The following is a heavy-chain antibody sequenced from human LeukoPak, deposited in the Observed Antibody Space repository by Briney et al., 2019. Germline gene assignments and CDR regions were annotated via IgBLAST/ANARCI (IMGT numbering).Heavy chain of an antibody. V-gene: IGHV4-59*01. CDR1: DGSISGYY. J-gene: IGHJ4*02. CDR2: ISYTGST. CDR3: AREVAGTHFDH. Sequence: SETLSLTCTVSDGSISGYYWTWIRQPPGKGLEWVGYISYTGSTNYSPSLKSRVTISVDTSKNQFSLKLNSVTAADTAVYYCAREVAGTHFDHWGQGTLVTVSS. D-gene: IGHD6-19*01.